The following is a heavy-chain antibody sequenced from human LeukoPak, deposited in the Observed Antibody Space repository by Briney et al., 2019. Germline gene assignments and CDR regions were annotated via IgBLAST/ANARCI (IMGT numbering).Heavy chain of an antibody. J-gene: IGHJ4*02. Sequence: SETLPLTCAVYGGSFSGYYWSWIRQPPGKGLEWIGEINHSGSTNYNPSLKSRVTISVDTSKNQFSLKLSSVTAADTAVYYCASNLAFGGDDCWGQGTLVTVSS. CDR1: GGSFSGYY. D-gene: IGHD3-16*01. V-gene: IGHV4-34*01. CDR3: ASNLAFGGDDC. CDR2: INHSGST.